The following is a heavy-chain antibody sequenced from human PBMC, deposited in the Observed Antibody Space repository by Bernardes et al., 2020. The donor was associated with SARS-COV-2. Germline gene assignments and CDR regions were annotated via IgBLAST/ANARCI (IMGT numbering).Heavy chain of an antibody. V-gene: IGHV3-11*01. CDR1: GFTFSDYY. CDR2: ISSSGSPT. D-gene: IGHD6-13*01. J-gene: IGHJ5*02. Sequence: GGSLRLSCVVSGFTFSDYYMGWIRQAPGKGLEWVSHISSSGSPTYYADSVKGRFAISRDNVKNSLYLQMNSLRADDTAVYFCARDASSSSWYDGSYNWFDPWGQGTLVTVSS. CDR3: ARDASSSSWYDGSYNWFDP.